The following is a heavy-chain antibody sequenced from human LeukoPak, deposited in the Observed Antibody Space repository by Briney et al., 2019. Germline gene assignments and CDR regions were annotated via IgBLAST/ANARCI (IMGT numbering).Heavy chain of an antibody. CDR2: ITPILGIA. Sequence: ASVKVSCKASGGTFSSYAISWVRQAPGQGLEWMGRITPILGIANYAQKFQGRVTVTADKSTSTAYMELSSLRSEDTAVYYCASSSSWYYFDYWGQGTLVTVSS. CDR3: ASSSSWYYFDY. J-gene: IGHJ4*02. D-gene: IGHD6-13*01. V-gene: IGHV1-69*04. CDR1: GGTFSSYA.